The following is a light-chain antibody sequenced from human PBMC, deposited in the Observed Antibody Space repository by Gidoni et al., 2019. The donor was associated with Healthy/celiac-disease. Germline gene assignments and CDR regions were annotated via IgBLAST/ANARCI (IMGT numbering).Light chain of an antibody. Sequence: AIHMTQSPSSLSASVGDRVTITCRASQGIRNDLGWYQQKPGKAPKLLIYAASSLQSGVPSRFSGSGSGTDFTLTSSSLQHEDFATYYCLQDYNYPRLTFGGGTKVEIK. J-gene: IGKJ4*01. V-gene: IGKV1-6*01. CDR2: AAS. CDR1: QGIRND. CDR3: LQDYNYPRLT.